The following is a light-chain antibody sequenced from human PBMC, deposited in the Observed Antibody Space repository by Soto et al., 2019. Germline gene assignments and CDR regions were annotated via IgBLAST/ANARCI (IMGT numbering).Light chain of an antibody. J-gene: IGKJ4*01. CDR2: CAF. CDR1: QSVSYN. Sequence: EIVMTQSPATLSLSPGERATLSCRASQSVSYNFSWYQQKPGQGPRLLIYCAFTRATGIPASFSGSGSGREFTLIIISLQAQDVLVYYCRQYKSCPPLTFGGGTKVDIK. V-gene: IGKV3-15*01. CDR3: RQYKSCPPLT.